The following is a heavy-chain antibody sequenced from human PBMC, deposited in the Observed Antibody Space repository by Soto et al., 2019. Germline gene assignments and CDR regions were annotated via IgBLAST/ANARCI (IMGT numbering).Heavy chain of an antibody. D-gene: IGHD6-19*01. J-gene: IGHJ4*02. CDR3: VRDFRGAVAGSEFDH. V-gene: IGHV3-74*01. Sequence: EVQLAESGGGLVLTGGSLRLSCAASGFSFVSYWMHWVRQVPGEGLAWVSRINGNAVNSDYADSVKGRFTISRDNAMNRLYLQMDSLRADDTGVYYCVRDFRGAVAGSEFDHWGQGTLVTVSS. CDR2: INGNAVNS. CDR1: GFSFVSYW.